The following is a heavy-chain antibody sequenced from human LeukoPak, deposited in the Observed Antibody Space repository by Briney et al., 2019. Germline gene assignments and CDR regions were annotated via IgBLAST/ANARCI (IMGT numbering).Heavy chain of an antibody. CDR2: IIPILDIP. CDR3: ARQIEGATFGSLDY. D-gene: IGHD1-26*01. V-gene: IGHV1-69*04. Sequence: SVKVSCKASGGTFSSYAISWVRQAPGQGLEWMGRIIPILDIPNYAQKFQGRVTITADKSTSTAYMELSSLRSEDTAVYYCARQIEGATFGSLDYWGQGTLVTVSS. CDR1: GGTFSSYA. J-gene: IGHJ4*02.